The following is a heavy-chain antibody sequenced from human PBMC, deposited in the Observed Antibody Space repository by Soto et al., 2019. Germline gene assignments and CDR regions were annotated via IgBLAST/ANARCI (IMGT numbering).Heavy chain of an antibody. Sequence: GGSLRLSCAASGFTFSSYAMSWVRQAPGKGLEWVSAISGSGGSTYYADSVKGRFTISRDNSKNTLYLQMNSLRAEDTAVYYCARYDSSGYYWPYYYYGMDVRGQGTTVTVSS. CDR2: ISGSGGST. CDR3: ARYDSSGYYWPYYYYGMDV. J-gene: IGHJ6*02. V-gene: IGHV3-23*01. D-gene: IGHD3-22*01. CDR1: GFTFSSYA.